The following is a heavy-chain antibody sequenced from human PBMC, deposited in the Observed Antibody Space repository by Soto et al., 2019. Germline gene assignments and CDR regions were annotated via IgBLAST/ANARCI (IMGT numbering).Heavy chain of an antibody. D-gene: IGHD3-22*01. V-gene: IGHV3-11*01. CDR3: ARDLSYYHSSGYFDC. Sequence: GGSLRLSCAASGFTFSDYYMSWIRRAPGKGLEWVSYISSSDSIIYYSDSVKGRFIISRDNAKNSLYLQMNSLRAEDTAVYYCARDLSYYHSSGYFDCWGQGTLVTVSS. CDR2: ISSSDSII. CDR1: GFTFSDYY. J-gene: IGHJ4*02.